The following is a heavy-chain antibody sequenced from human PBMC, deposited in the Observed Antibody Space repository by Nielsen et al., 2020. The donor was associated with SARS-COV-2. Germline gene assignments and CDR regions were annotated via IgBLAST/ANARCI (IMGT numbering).Heavy chain of an antibody. CDR1: GYTFTSYD. D-gene: IGHD4-23*01. CDR3: ARGPYGGNAGPDYYGMDV. V-gene: IGHV1-8*01. J-gene: IGHJ6*02. Sequence: ASVKVSCKASGYTFTSYDINWVRQATGQGLEWMGWMNPNSGNTGYAQKLQGRVTMTRNTSISTAYMELSSLRSEDTAVYYCARGPYGGNAGPDYYGMDVWGQGTTVTVSS. CDR2: MNPNSGNT.